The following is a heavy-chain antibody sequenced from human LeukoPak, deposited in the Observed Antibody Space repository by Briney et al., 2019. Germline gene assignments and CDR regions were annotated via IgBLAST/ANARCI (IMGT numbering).Heavy chain of an antibody. CDR1: RFTFSSYA. D-gene: IGHD6-13*01. CDR3: ARERLAATGTGWFEP. V-gene: IGHV3-30*04. J-gene: IGHJ5*02. Sequence: GRSLRLSCAASRFTFSSYAIHWVRQAPGKGLEWVAVISDDGSSKYYADSVKGRFTISRDNSKNTLYLQMNSLRAEDTAVYFCARERLAATGTGWFEPWGQGTLVTVSS. CDR2: ISDDGSSK.